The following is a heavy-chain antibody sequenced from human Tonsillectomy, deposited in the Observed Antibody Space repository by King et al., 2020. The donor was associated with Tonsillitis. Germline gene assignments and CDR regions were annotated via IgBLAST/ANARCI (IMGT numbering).Heavy chain of an antibody. CDR2: IIPMLDIA. CDR1: GGTFSNYA. V-gene: IGHV1-69*04. J-gene: IGHJ6*02. D-gene: IGHD5/OR15-5a*01. Sequence: HVQLVQSGAEVKKPGSSVKVSCKASGGTFSNYAISWVRQAPGQGLEWMGRIIPMLDIANYAQNFQGRVTTTADKSTSTAYMELSSLRSEDTAVYYCAKWSTGGPYYFYYGMDVWGQGTTVTVSS. CDR3: AKWSTGGPYYFYYGMDV.